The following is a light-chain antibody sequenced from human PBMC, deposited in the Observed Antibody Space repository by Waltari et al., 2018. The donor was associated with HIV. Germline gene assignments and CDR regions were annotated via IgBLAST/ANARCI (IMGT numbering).Light chain of an antibody. V-gene: IGLV2-23*02. CDR3: CSYTGTGVV. Sequence: QSALTQPASVSGSPGQSITISCTGTSSDVGADNLVSWYQQHPGKAPKLMIFELTKRPSGISDRFSGSRSGNTASLTISGLQAEDEGDYYCCSYTGTGVVFGGGTKLTVL. CDR1: SSDVGADNL. CDR2: ELT. J-gene: IGLJ2*01.